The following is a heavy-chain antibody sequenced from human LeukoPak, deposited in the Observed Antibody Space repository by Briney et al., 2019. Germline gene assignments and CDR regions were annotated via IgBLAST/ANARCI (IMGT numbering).Heavy chain of an antibody. V-gene: IGHV3-23*01. CDR1: GFTFSSYE. J-gene: IGHJ6*03. CDR2: ISGSGGST. D-gene: IGHD2-15*01. CDR3: ANNELVAANYYYYYMDV. Sequence: GGSLRLSCAASGFTFSSYEMNWVRQAPGKGLEWVSAISGSGGSTYYADSVKGRFTISRDNSKNTLYLQMNSLRAEDTAVYYCANNELVAANYYYYYMDVWGKGTTVTVSS.